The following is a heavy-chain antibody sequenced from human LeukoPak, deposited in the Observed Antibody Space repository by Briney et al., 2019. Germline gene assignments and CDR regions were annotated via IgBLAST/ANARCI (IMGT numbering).Heavy chain of an antibody. CDR2: INHSGST. CDR3: ARGNGRAVNRYCSSTSCYYGLNAFDI. V-gene: IGHV4-34*01. CDR1: GGSFSGYY. J-gene: IGHJ3*02. D-gene: IGHD2-2*01. Sequence: SETLSLTCAVYGGSFSGYYWSWIRQPPGKGLEWIGEINHSGSTNYNPSLKSRVTISVDTSKNQFSLKLSSVTAADTAVYYCARGNGRAVNRYCSSTSCYYGLNAFDIWGQGTMVTVSS.